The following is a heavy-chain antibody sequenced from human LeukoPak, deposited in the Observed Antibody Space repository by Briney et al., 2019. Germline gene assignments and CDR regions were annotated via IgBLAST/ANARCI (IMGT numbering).Heavy chain of an antibody. CDR2: INPNSGGT. V-gene: IGHV1-2*02. Sequence: ASVKVSCKASGYTFIAYYVHWVRRAPGQGLEWMGWINPNSGGTSYAQSFQGRVTLTRDTSISTAYMELSRLRSDDTAVYYCAKARGLYCSSISCYDCDVWGKGTTVTVSS. J-gene: IGHJ6*04. CDR1: GYTFIAYY. CDR3: AKARGLYCSSISCYDCDV. D-gene: IGHD2-2*01.